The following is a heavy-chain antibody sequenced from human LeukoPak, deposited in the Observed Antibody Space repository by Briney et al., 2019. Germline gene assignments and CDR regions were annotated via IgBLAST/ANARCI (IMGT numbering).Heavy chain of an antibody. CDR1: GFAFSSYW. CDR2: IDGDGTIT. Sequence: PGGSLRLSCAASGFAFSSYWILWVRQVPGKGLVWVSRIDGDGTITAYADFAKGRFTISRDNTNNILYLQMNSLRAEDTAIYYCSRSQFDYWGRGVLVTVSS. CDR3: SRSQFDY. J-gene: IGHJ4*02. V-gene: IGHV3-74*01.